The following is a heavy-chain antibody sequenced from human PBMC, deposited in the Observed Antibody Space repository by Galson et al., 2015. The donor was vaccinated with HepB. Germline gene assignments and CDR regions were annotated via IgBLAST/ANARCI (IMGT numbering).Heavy chain of an antibody. CDR1: GGSISSGGYS. J-gene: IGHJ5*02. CDR2: THYSGST. CDR3: ARDRGRGWTAGPLES. V-gene: IGHV4-31*03. D-gene: IGHD6-19*01. Sequence: TLSLTCTVSGGSISSGGYSWNWIHQHPGKGLEWIGYTHYSGSTYYNPSLKSRVTISVDTSENQFSLRLSSVTAADTAVYYCARDRGRGWTAGPLESWGLGTLVTVSS.